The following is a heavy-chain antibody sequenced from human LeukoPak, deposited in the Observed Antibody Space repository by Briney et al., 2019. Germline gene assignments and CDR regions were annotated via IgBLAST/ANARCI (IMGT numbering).Heavy chain of an antibody. Sequence: GASVKVSCKASGGTFSSYAISWVRQAPGQGLEWMGRIIPIFGTANYAQKFQGRVTITTDESTSTAYMELSGLRSEDTAVYYCARDDGECLFDYWGQGTLVTVSS. CDR3: ARDDGECLFDY. CDR1: GGTFSSYA. CDR2: IIPIFGTA. J-gene: IGHJ4*02. V-gene: IGHV1-69*05. D-gene: IGHD4-17*01.